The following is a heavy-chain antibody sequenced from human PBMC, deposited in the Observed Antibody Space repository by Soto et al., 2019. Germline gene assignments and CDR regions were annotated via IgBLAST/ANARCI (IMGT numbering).Heavy chain of an antibody. D-gene: IGHD3-9*01. CDR1: GYTFTSYG. CDR3: ARGGRVYYDILTGYYPLDY. J-gene: IGHJ4*02. Sequence: ASVKVSRKASGYTFTSYGISWVRQAPGQGLEWMGWISAYNGNTNYAQKLQGRVTMTTDTSTSTAYMELRSLRSDDTAVYYCARGGRVYYDILTGYYPLDYWGQGTLVTVSS. CDR2: ISAYNGNT. V-gene: IGHV1-18*01.